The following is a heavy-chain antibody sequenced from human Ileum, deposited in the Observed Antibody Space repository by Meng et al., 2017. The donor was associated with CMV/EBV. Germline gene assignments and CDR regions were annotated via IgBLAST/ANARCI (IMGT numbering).Heavy chain of an antibody. V-gene: IGHV3-66*02. J-gene: IGHJ4*02. CDR2: IFDGGTT. CDR1: GFIVMNNY. CDR3: EVWQQERGIGY. D-gene: IGHD6-13*01. Sequence: GESLKISCAASGFIVMNNYMSWVRQAPGKGLEWVSVIFDGGTTYYADSVQGRFTISRDNYKKTLYLQMNNMGVEDTAVYYCEVWQQERGIGYWGQGMLVTVSS.